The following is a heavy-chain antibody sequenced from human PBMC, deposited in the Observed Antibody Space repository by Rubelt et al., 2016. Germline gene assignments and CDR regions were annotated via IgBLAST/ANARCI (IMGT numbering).Heavy chain of an antibody. D-gene: IGHD3-9*01. CDR2: HSGST. V-gene: IGHV4-34*01. CDR3: ARGVLHFYDILTGYHYGMDV. J-gene: IGHJ6*02. Sequence: HSGSTNYNPSLKSRVTISVDTSKNQFSLKLSSVTAADTAGYYCARGVLHFYDILTGYHYGMDVWGQGTTVTVSS.